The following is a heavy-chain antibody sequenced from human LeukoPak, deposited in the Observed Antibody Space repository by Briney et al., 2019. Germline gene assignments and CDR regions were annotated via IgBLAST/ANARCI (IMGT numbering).Heavy chain of an antibody. Sequence: GGSLRLSCAASGFIFTDYWMNWVRQAPGRGLEWLASVKGDGSATSYVDSVKGRFTISRDNAKNSLYLQMNSLRADDTAVYYCARGYKYYDFWSGYYIPTNDFDYWGQGTLVTVSS. CDR3: ARGYKYYDFWSGYYIPTNDFDY. D-gene: IGHD3-3*01. CDR1: GFIFTDYW. CDR2: VKGDGSAT. J-gene: IGHJ4*02. V-gene: IGHV3-7*03.